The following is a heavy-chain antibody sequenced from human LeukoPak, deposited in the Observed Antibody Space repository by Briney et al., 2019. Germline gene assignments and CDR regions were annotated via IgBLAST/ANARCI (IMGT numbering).Heavy chain of an antibody. Sequence: GESLKISCKGSGYSFTSYWIGWVRQMPGKGLEWMGIIYPGDSGTRYSPSFQGQVTISADKSISTAYLQWSSLKASDTAMYYCARLKGYCSSTSCYNFRAGDYWGQGTLVTVSS. D-gene: IGHD2-2*02. J-gene: IGHJ4*02. CDR3: ARLKGYCSSTSCYNFRAGDY. CDR1: GYSFTSYW. CDR2: IYPGDSGT. V-gene: IGHV5-51*01.